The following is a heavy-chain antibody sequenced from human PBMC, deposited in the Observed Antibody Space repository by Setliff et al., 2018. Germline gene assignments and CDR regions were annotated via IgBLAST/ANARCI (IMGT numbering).Heavy chain of an antibody. J-gene: IGHJ3*02. V-gene: IGHV4-34*01. CDR3: ARNKADDKSGADTFDM. D-gene: IGHD3-22*01. Sequence: ETLSLTCTVSGGSISSYYWSWFRQSPGKGLEWIGESKYRGNTNYNAPLKSRVTISVDTSKNQLFLKLSSVTAADTAVYYCARNKADDKSGADTFDMWGQGTMVTVSS. CDR2: SKYRGNT. CDR1: GGSISSYY.